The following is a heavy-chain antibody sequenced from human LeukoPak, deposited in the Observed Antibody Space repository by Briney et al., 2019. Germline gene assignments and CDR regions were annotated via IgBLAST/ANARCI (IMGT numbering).Heavy chain of an antibody. CDR3: ARGLYYDSSPPP. CDR2: ISYDGSNK. CDR1: GFTFSSYA. Sequence: GGSLRLSCAASGFTFSSYAMHWVRQAPGKGLEWVAVISYDGSNKYYADPVKGRFTISRDNAKSSLYLQMNSLRAEDTAVYYCARGLYYDSSPPPWGQGTVVTVSS. V-gene: IGHV3-30*04. J-gene: IGHJ3*01. D-gene: IGHD3-22*01.